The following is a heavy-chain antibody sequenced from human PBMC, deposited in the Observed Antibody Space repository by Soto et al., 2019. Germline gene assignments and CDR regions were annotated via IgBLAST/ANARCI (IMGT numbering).Heavy chain of an antibody. V-gene: IGHV4-39*01. CDR3: ARLEDYGDEIYFDY. Sequence: SETLSLTCTVSGGSISSSSYYWGWIRQPPGKGLEWIGSIYYSGSTYYNPSLKSRVTISVDTSKNQFSLKLSSVTAADTAVYYCARLEDYGDEIYFDYWGQGTLVTVSS. D-gene: IGHD4-17*01. CDR2: IYYSGST. CDR1: GGSISSSSYY. J-gene: IGHJ4*02.